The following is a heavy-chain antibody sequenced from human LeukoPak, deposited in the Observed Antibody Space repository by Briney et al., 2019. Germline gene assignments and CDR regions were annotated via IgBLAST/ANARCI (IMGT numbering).Heavy chain of an antibody. V-gene: IGHV3-23*01. D-gene: IGHD5-18*01. Sequence: GGSLRLSCAASGFIFSNYALSWVRQAPGKVLEWVPDISGSGGNTYYAKSVRGRFTISRDNSKNTLYLQMNSLRAGDTAIYYCVKRIQSALAAGYWGQGALVTVSS. CDR3: VKRIQSALAAGY. CDR1: GFIFSNYA. J-gene: IGHJ4*02. CDR2: ISGSGGNT.